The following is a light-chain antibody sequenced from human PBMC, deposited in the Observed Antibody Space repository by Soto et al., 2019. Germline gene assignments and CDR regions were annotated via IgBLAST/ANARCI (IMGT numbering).Light chain of an antibody. Sequence: DIQMTPSPSSLSVSVGDRVTITCRASQSINRYLNWYQQKPGKAPKLLIYTSSNLQSGVPSRFSGSGSGTDFTLTSSSLQPEDFATYYCQQIYITPYTFGQGTKLETK. V-gene: IGKV1-39*01. J-gene: IGKJ2*01. CDR3: QQIYITPYT. CDR2: TSS. CDR1: QSINRY.